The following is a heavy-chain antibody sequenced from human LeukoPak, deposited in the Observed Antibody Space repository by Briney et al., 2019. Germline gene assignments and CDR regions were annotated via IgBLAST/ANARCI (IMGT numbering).Heavy chain of an antibody. CDR3: AREITTGRAFDY. D-gene: IGHD3-3*01. CDR2: ITSSSSYI. J-gene: IGHJ4*02. CDR1: GFTFSSYS. V-gene: IGHV3-21*01. Sequence: GGSLRLSCAASGFTFSSYSMSWVRQAPGKGLERVSSITSSSSYIYYADSVKGRFTISRDNAKNSLSLQMNSLRAEDTAVYYCAREITTGRAFDYWAREPWSPSPQ.